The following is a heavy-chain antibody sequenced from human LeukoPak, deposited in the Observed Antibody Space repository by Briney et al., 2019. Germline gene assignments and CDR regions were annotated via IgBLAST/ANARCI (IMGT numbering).Heavy chain of an antibody. Sequence: ASVKVSCKASGYTFTSYDINWVRQATGQGLEWMGWMNPNSGITGYAQKFQGRVTITRNTSISTAYMELSSLRSEDTAVYYCARGPLAGGKLDYWGQGTLVTVSS. V-gene: IGHV1-8*03. CDR2: MNPNSGIT. D-gene: IGHD3-16*01. J-gene: IGHJ4*02. CDR1: GYTFTSYD. CDR3: ARGPLAGGKLDY.